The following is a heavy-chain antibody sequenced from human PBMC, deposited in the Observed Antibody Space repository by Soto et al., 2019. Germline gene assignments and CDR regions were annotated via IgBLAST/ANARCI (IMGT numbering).Heavy chain of an antibody. D-gene: IGHD2-2*01. Sequence: AGGSLRLSCAASGFTFSSYAMSWVRQAPGKGLEWVSAISGSGGSTYYADSVKGRFTISRDNSKNTLYLQMNSLRAEDTAVYYCASGGCSSTSCYGKNNYYYYYYMDVWGKGTTVTVSS. CDR3: ASGGCSSTSCYGKNNYYYYYYMDV. CDR1: GFTFSSYA. J-gene: IGHJ6*03. V-gene: IGHV3-23*01. CDR2: ISGSGGST.